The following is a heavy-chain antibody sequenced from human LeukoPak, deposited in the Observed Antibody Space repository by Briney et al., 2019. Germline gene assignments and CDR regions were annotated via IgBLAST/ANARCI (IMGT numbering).Heavy chain of an antibody. D-gene: IGHD5-12*01. V-gene: IGHV3-30*03. CDR2: ISYDGSNK. CDR1: GFTFSSYG. J-gene: IGHJ4*02. Sequence: GRSLRLSCAASGFTFSSYGMHWVRQAPGKGLEWVAVISYDGSNKYYPDSVKGRFTISRDNSKNTLYLQMNSLRPEDTAVYYCARDLYSGYHADYWGQGTLVTVSS. CDR3: ARDLYSGYHADY.